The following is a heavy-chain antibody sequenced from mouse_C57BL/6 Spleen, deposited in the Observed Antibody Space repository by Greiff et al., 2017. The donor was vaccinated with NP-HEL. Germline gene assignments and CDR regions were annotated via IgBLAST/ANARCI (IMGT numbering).Heavy chain of an antibody. CDR2: IYPGSGST. CDR3: ARQDYDYDEAWFAY. D-gene: IGHD2-4*01. CDR1: GYTFTSYW. Sequence: QVQLKQPGAELVKPGASVKMSCKASGYTFTSYWITWVKQRPGQGLAWIGDIYPGSGSTNYNEKFKSKATLTVDTSSITAYMQLSSLTSEDSAVYYCARQDYDYDEAWFAYWGQGTLVTVSA. V-gene: IGHV1-55*01. J-gene: IGHJ3*01.